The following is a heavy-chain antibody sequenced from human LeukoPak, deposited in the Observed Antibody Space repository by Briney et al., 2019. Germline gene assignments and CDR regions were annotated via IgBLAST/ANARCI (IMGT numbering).Heavy chain of an antibody. V-gene: IGHV4-34*01. CDR3: ARGIHCSSTSCYRGYYFDY. CDR1: GGSFSGYY. Sequence: SETLSLTCAVYGGSFSGYYWSWIRQPPGKGLEWIGEINHSGSTNYNPSLKSRVTISVDTSKNQFSLKLSFVTAADTAVYYCARGIHCSSTSCYRGYYFDYWGQGTLVTVSS. D-gene: IGHD2-2*01. CDR2: INHSGST. J-gene: IGHJ4*02.